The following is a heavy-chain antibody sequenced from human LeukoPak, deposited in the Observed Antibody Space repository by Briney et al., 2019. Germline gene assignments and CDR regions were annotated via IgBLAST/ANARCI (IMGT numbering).Heavy chain of an antibody. V-gene: IGHV3-30-3*01. CDR2: ISYDGSNK. CDR1: GFTFSSYA. J-gene: IGHJ4*02. CDR3: ARLSGGDCSSTSCYLFDY. D-gene: IGHD2-2*01. Sequence: SGGSLRLSCAASGFTFSSYAMHWVRQAPGKGLEWVAVISYDGSNKYYADSVKGRFTISRDNAKNSLYLQMNSLRAEDTAVYYCARLSGGDCSSTSCYLFDYWGQGTLVTVSS.